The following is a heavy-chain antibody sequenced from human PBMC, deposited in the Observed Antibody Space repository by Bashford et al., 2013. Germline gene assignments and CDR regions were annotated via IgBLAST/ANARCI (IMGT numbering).Heavy chain of an antibody. J-gene: IGHJ2*01. V-gene: IGHV1-18*01. Sequence: WVRQAPGRGLEWMGWISTYSGDTNYAQHLQGRVTMTTDTSTSTAYMEVRSLRSDDTAMYYCAREYFDLWGRGTLVTVSS. CDR3: AREYFDL. CDR2: ISTYSGDT.